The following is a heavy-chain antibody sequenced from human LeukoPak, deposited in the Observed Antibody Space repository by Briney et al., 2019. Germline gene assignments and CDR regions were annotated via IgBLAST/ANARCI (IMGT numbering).Heavy chain of an antibody. Sequence: SETLSLTCTVSGGSISSYYWSWIRQPAGKGLEWIGRIYTSGSTNYNPSLKSRVTMSVDTSKNQFSLTLTSVTAADTAVYYCARSGNIYGSDAFDVWGQGAMVTVSS. CDR3: ARSGNIYGSDAFDV. J-gene: IGHJ3*01. D-gene: IGHD5-18*01. V-gene: IGHV4-4*07. CDR2: IYTSGST. CDR1: GGSISSYY.